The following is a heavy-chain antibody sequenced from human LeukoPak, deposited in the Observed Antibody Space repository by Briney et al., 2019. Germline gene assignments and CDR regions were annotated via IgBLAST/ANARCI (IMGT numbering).Heavy chain of an antibody. J-gene: IGHJ4*02. CDR2: ISGSGGST. D-gene: IGHD3-22*01. CDR1: GFTFSSYA. V-gene: IGHV3-23*01. CDR3: AKASAMIVVVSKHFDY. Sequence: PGGSLRLSCAASGFTFSSYAMSWVRQAPGKGLEWVSVISGSGGSTYYADSVKGRFTISRDNSKNTLYLQMNSLRAEDTAVYYCAKASAMIVVVSKHFDYWGQGTLVTVSS.